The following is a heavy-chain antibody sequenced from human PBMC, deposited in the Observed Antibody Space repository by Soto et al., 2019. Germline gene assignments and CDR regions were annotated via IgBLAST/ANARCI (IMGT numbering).Heavy chain of an antibody. CDR2: ISSSGSTI. CDR1: GFTFSDYY. D-gene: IGHD6-19*01. CDR3: AREEAAVEYYYYYGMDV. Sequence: GGSLRLSCAASGFTFSDYYMSWIRQAPGKGLEWVSYISSSGSTIYYADSVKGRFTISRDNAKNSLYLQMNSLRAEDTAVYYCAREEAAVEYYYYYGMDVWGQGTKVTVSS. V-gene: IGHV3-11*01. J-gene: IGHJ6*02.